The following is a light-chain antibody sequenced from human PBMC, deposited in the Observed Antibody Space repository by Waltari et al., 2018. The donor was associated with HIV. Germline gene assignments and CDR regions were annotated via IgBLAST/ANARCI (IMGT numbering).Light chain of an antibody. CDR3: SSYTSSSTQV. Sequence: QSALTQPASVSGSPGQSITISCTGTSSDVGGYNYVFWYQQHPGKAPKLMIYEVTKRPSGVSNRFSCSKSGHTASLTISGLQAEDEADYYCSSYTSSSTQVFGTGTKVTVL. CDR1: SSDVGGYNY. J-gene: IGLJ1*01. CDR2: EVT. V-gene: IGLV2-14*01.